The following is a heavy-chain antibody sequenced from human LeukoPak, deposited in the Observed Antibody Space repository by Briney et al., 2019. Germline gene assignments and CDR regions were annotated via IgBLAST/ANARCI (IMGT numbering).Heavy chain of an antibody. CDR1: GGSISSGGYY. J-gene: IGHJ4*02. CDR2: IYYSGST. Sequence: SETLSLTCTVSGGSISSGGYYWSWIRQRPGKGLEWIGYIYYSGSTYYNPSLKSRVTISVDTSKNQFSLKLSSVTAADTAVYYCARSGMQLWLPENWGQGTLVTVSS. V-gene: IGHV4-31*03. D-gene: IGHD5-18*01. CDR3: ARSGMQLWLPEN.